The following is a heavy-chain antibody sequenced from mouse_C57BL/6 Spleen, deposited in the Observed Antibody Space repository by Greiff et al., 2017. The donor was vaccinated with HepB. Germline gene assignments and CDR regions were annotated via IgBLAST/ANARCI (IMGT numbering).Heavy chain of an antibody. J-gene: IGHJ4*01. D-gene: IGHD2-4*01. CDR3: TRDYVYYYAMDY. Sequence: EVMLVESGEGLVKPGGSLKLSCAASGFTFSSYAMSWVRQTPEKRLEWVAYISSGGDYIYYADTVKGRFTISRDNARNTLYLQMSSLKSEDTAMYYCTRDYVYYYAMDYWGQGTSVTVSS. CDR2: ISSGGDYI. CDR1: GFTFSSYA. V-gene: IGHV5-9-1*02.